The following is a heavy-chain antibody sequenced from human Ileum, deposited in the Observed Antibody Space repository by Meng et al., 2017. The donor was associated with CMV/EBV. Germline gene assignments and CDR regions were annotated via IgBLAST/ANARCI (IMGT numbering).Heavy chain of an antibody. D-gene: IGHD2-15*01. CDR3: ARGQYRSGPFCDTLEYTAFDS. CDR1: GYTFSKYD. J-gene: IGHJ4*02. Sequence: ASVKVSCKASGYTFSKYDVNWVRQAAGQGLEWMGWMNPNNGNAGYAQKFQGRVAITTNISVSTAYMELSGLRSEDTAVYYCARGQYRSGPFCDTLEYTAFDSWGQGTLVTVSS. CDR2: MNPNNGNA. V-gene: IGHV1-8*03.